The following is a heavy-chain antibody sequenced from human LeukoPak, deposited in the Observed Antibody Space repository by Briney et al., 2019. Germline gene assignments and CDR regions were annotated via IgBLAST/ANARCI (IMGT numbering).Heavy chain of an antibody. J-gene: IGHJ4*02. CDR1: GFTFTSSA. V-gene: IGHV1-58*02. CDR3: AASSYDSSDSDY. Sequence: SVEVSCKASGFTFTSSAMQWVRQARGQRLEWIGWIVVGSGNTNYAQKFQERVTITRDMSTSTAYMELSSLRSEDTAVYYCAASSYDSSDSDYWGQGTLVTVSS. D-gene: IGHD3-22*01. CDR2: IVVGSGNT.